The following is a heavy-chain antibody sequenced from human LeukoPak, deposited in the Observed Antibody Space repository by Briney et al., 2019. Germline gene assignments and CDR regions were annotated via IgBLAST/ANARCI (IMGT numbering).Heavy chain of an antibody. CDR3: AKGGTRGDY. D-gene: IGHD2-2*01. J-gene: IGHJ4*02. V-gene: IGHV3-23*01. CDR2: ISGSGGST. CDR1: GFTFSSYS. Sequence: PGGSLRLSCAASGFTFSSYSMNWVRQAPGKGLEWVSAISGSGGSTYYADSVKGRFTISRDNSKNTLYLQMNSLRAEDTVVYYCAKGGTRGDYWGQGTLVTVSS.